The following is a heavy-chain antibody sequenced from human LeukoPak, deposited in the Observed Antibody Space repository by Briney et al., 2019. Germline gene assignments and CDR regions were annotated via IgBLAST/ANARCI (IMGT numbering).Heavy chain of an antibody. V-gene: IGHV3-30*02. CDR3: AKGRDDLRFLDC. D-gene: IGHD3-3*01. J-gene: IGHJ4*02. CDR2: IRYDGSNK. Sequence: PGGSLRLSCAASGFTFSSYGMHWVRQAPGKGLEWVAFIRYDGSNKYYADSVKGRFTISRDNSKNTLYLQMNSLRAEDTAVYYCAKGRDDLRFLDCWGQGTLVTVSS. CDR1: GFTFSSYG.